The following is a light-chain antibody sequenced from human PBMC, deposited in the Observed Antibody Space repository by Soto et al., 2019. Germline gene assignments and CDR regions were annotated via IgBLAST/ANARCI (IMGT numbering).Light chain of an antibody. V-gene: IGKV1-39*01. Sequence: DIQLTQSPSSLSASVGDRVTITCRASQSISSYLHWYQQKSGKAPKLLIYAASTLQRGVPSRFSGSRSGADFTLTINSLQAEDFVTYYCQHTYSPPFTFGPGTTVHMK. CDR1: QSISSY. CDR3: QHTYSPPFT. J-gene: IGKJ3*01. CDR2: AAS.